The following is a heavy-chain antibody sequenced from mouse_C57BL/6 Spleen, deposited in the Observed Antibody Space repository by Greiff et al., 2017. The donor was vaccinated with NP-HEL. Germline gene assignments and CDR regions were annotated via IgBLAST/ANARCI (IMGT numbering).Heavy chain of an antibody. Sequence: QVQLQQPGAELVKPGASVKLSCKASGYTFTSYWMHWVKQRPGRGLEWIGRIDPNSGGTKYNEKFKSKATLTVDKPSSTAYMQLSSLTSEDSAVYYGARSYLAAQATGFAYWGQGTLVTVSA. CDR3: ARSYLAAQATGFAY. D-gene: IGHD3-2*02. V-gene: IGHV1-72*01. CDR1: GYTFTSYW. J-gene: IGHJ3*01. CDR2: IDPNSGGT.